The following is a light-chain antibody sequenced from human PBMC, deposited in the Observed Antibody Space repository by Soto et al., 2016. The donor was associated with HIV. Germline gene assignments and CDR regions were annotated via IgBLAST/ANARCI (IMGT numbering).Light chain of an antibody. J-gene: IGKJ1*01. CDR1: QDISRW. CDR2: GAS. CDR3: QQAYGIPRT. Sequence: DIQMTQSPSSVSASVGDRVTITCRASQDISRWLAWYQQTPGKAPKLLISGASVLHTGVPSRFSGSGSGTDFTLTINSLQPEDFGTLLCQQAYGIPRTFGPRDQ. V-gene: IGKV1-12*01.